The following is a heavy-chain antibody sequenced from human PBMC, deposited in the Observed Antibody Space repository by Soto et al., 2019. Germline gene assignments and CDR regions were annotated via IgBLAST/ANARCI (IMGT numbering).Heavy chain of an antibody. CDR2: IIPILGIA. CDR1: GGTFSSYT. V-gene: IGHV1-69*04. Sequence: GASVKVSCKASGGTFSSYTISWVRQAPGQGLEWMGRIIPILGIANYAQKFQGRVTITADKSTSTAYMELSSLRSEDTAAYYCAREHKSSGAFDIWGQGTMVTVSS. J-gene: IGHJ3*02. D-gene: IGHD6-25*01. CDR3: AREHKSSGAFDI.